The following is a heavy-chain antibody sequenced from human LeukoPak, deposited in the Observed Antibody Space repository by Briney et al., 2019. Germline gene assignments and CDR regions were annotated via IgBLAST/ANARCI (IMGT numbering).Heavy chain of an antibody. Sequence: ASVKVSCKASGYTFTSYGISWVRQAPGQGLEWMGWISAYNGNTNYAQKLQGRVTMTTDTSTSTAYMELRSLRSDDTAVYYCARVVIAVAGSYYYYHGMDVWGKGTTVTVSS. CDR2: ISAYNGNT. D-gene: IGHD6-19*01. CDR1: GYTFTSYG. V-gene: IGHV1-18*04. CDR3: ARVVIAVAGSYYYYHGMDV. J-gene: IGHJ6*04.